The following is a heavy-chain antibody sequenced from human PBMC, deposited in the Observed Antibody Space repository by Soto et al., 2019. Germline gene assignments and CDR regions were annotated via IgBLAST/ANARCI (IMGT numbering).Heavy chain of an antibody. Sequence: QVQLVQSGAEVKKPGSSVKVSCKASGGPFNSYTFNWVRQAPGQGLEWLGRLIPLLNIANYAQPFQGRVSVTAATSTTTVYMEFSSLRSDATAVYFCAAATGAMAPCDAWGQGTLVTVSS. J-gene: IGHJ5*02. CDR1: GGPFNSYT. CDR2: LIPLLNIA. CDR3: AAATGAMAPCDA. V-gene: IGHV1-69*02. D-gene: IGHD6-13*01.